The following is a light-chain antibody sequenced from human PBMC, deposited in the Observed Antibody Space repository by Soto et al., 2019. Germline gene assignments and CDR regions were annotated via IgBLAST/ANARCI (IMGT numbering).Light chain of an antibody. Sequence: QSALTQPASVSGSPGQSITISCTGTSSDVGGYNYVSWYQQHPGKAPKLMIYEVSNRPSGVSNRFSGSKSGNTASLTISGLQAEDEADYYSSSYTSSSTWVFGGGTKVTVL. CDR2: EVS. CDR1: SSDVGGYNY. V-gene: IGLV2-14*01. J-gene: IGLJ3*02. CDR3: SSYTSSSTWV.